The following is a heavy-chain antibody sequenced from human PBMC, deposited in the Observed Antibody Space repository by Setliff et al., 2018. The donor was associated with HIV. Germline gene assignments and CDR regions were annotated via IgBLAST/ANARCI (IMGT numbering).Heavy chain of an antibody. V-gene: IGHV4-59*12. CDR2: IYYTGTT. D-gene: IGHD1-1*01. J-gene: IGHJ3*01. CDR1: GGSISSTY. CDR3: AVRDWNDGGGAFDV. Sequence: LSLTCTVSGGSISSTYWSWIRQPPGKGLEWIGYIYYTGTTNHNPSLKSRVTVSIDKSKNQFALNVGSATAADTAVYYCAVRDWNDGGGAFDVWGQGKLVTVSS.